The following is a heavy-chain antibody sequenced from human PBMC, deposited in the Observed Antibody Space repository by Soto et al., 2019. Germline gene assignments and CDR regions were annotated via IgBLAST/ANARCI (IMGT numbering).Heavy chain of an antibody. D-gene: IGHD5-18*01. J-gene: IGHJ6*02. CDR1: GFTFSSYA. CDR2: ISYDGSNK. CDR3: ATNGGYSYGYNYYGMDV. Sequence: GGSLRLSCAASGFTFSSYAMHWVRQAPGKGLEWVAVISYDGSNKYYADSVKGRFTISRDNSKNTLYLQMNSLRAEDTAVYYCATNGGYSYGYNYYGMDVWGQGTTVTVSS. V-gene: IGHV3-30-3*01.